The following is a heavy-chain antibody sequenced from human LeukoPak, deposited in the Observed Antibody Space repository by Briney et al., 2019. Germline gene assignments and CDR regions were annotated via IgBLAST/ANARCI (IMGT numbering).Heavy chain of an antibody. V-gene: IGHV3-21*04. CDR2: ISSSSSYI. D-gene: IGHD3-10*01. CDR1: GFTFSSYS. CDR3: ARLGIGESPLDY. J-gene: IGHJ4*02. Sequence: GGSLRLSCAASGFTFSSYSMNWVRQAPGKGLEWGSSISSSSSYIYYADSVKGRFTISRDNAKNSLYLQMNSLRAEDTAVYYCARLGIGESPLDYWGQGTLVTVSS.